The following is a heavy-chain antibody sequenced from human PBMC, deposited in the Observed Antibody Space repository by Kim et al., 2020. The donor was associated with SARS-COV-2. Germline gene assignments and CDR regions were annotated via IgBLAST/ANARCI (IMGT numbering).Heavy chain of an antibody. V-gene: IGHV3-21*06. D-gene: IGHD2-15*01. CDR3: AKHCRVSTFCFEK. CDR1: GFTFSAHS. J-gene: IGHJ4*02. Sequence: GGSLRLSCAAAGFTFSAHSMNWVRQAPGKGLEWVSSISDNGIYIYYGDSVKGRFTTSRDNAENSLYLQINSLRAEDTAIYYCAKHCRVSTFCFEKWGQGTLVTVSS. CDR2: ISDNGIYI.